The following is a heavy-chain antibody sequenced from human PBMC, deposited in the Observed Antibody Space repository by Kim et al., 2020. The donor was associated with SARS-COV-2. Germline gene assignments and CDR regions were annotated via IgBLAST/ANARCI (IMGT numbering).Heavy chain of an antibody. Sequence: YVDSVKGRITRSRDNSKNPLYWQMDSLRAEDTAVYYCARDFGVAPLGYPHYWGQGNLVTVSS. J-gene: IGHJ4*02. V-gene: IGHV3-33*01. CDR3: ARDFGVAPLGYPHY. D-gene: IGHD5-18*01.